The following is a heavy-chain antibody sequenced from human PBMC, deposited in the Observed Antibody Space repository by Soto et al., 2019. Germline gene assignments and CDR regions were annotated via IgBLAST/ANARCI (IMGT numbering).Heavy chain of an antibody. D-gene: IGHD3-3*02. V-gene: IGHV1-46*03. CDR3: ARDLLGLGRMDV. CDR2: INPSGGST. J-gene: IGHJ6*02. CDR1: GYTFTSYY. Sequence: QVQLVQSGAEVKKPGASVKVSCKASGYTFTSYYMHWVRQAPGQGLEWMGIINPSGGSTSYAQKFEGWXTMTSDTSTSTVYMELSSLRSEDTAVYYCARDLLGLGRMDVWGQGTTVTVSS.